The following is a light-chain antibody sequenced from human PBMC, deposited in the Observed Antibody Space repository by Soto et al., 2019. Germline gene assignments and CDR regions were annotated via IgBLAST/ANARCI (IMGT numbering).Light chain of an antibody. CDR3: QQRSIWPLT. Sequence: EVLLTQSPATLSVSPGESVTLSCRASQSINTFLAWYQQKPGQAPRLLIYDESSRAAGVPARFSGRGSGTAFTLTINSLEPEDFAVYHCQQRSIWPLTFGGGTRVE. J-gene: IGKJ4*01. CDR1: QSINTF. CDR2: DES. V-gene: IGKV3-11*01.